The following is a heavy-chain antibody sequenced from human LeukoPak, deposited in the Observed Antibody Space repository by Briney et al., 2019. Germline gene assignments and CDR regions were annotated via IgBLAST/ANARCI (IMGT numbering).Heavy chain of an antibody. Sequence: ASVKVSCKASGYTFTSYGISWVRQAPGQGLAWVGWISAYNGNTNYAQKLQGRVTMTTDTSTSTAYMELRSLRSDDTAVYYCARDHPGDIVVVPAAMNYYYGMDVWGQGTTVTVSS. J-gene: IGHJ6*02. D-gene: IGHD2-2*01. V-gene: IGHV1-18*01. CDR1: GYTFTSYG. CDR3: ARDHPGDIVVVPAAMNYYYGMDV. CDR2: ISAYNGNT.